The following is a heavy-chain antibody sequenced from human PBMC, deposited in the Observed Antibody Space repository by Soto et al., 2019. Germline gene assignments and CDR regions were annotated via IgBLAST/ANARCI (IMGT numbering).Heavy chain of an antibody. V-gene: IGHV4-39*01. Sequence: PSETVSLTCSVSGASINNFAYYWGWIRQPPGKGLEWIGTVYYNENTYYNPSLRSRVAISVDTAKNQFSLNLRSVTAADTAVYFCARRERYYGSPGWFDPWGQGTLVTVSS. J-gene: IGHJ5*01. D-gene: IGHD3-10*01. CDR1: GASINNFAYY. CDR3: ARRERYYGSPGWFDP. CDR2: VYYNENT.